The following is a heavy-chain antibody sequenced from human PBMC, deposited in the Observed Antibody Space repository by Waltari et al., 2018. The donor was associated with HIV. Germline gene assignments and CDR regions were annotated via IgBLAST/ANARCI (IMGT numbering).Heavy chain of an antibody. CDR2: IYSGGKT. V-gene: IGHV3-53*02. Sequence: VQPAETGGGLTQPRGSLRLSWAASGFTVPLNYMRRLRQAPGKGLEWVSVIYSGGKTYYADSVKGRFTISRDNSKNTLFLQMDNLKVEDTAVYYCAREAPNTLTGNYGYFDYWGQGTLVTVSS. CDR3: AREAPNTLTGNYGYFDY. D-gene: IGHD3-9*01. CDR1: GFTVPLNY. J-gene: IGHJ4*02.